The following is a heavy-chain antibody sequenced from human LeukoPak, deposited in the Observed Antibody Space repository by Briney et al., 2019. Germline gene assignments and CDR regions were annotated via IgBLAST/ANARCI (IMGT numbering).Heavy chain of an antibody. Sequence: GASVKVSCKASGYTFTGYYMHWVRRAPGQGLGWMGRINPNSGGTNYAQKFQGRVTMTRETSISTAYMELSRLRSDDTAVYYCAREYDYYDSSGYPRRDAFDIWGQGTMVTVSS. CDR3: AREYDYYDSSGYPRRDAFDI. D-gene: IGHD3-22*01. CDR2: INPNSGGT. J-gene: IGHJ3*02. V-gene: IGHV1-2*06. CDR1: GYTFTGYY.